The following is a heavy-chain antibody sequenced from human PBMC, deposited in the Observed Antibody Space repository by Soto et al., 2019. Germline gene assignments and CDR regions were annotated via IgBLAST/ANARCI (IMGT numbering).Heavy chain of an antibody. J-gene: IGHJ5*02. CDR1: GFTFSSYG. V-gene: IGHV3-33*01. CDR3: ARDSGDIVVVPAAQPHWFDP. D-gene: IGHD2-2*01. Sequence: GGSLRLSCAASGFTFSSYGMHWVRQAPGKGLEWVAVIWYDGSNKYYADSVKGRFTISRDNSKNTLYLQMNSLRAEDTAVYYCARDSGDIVVVPAAQPHWFDPWGQGTLVTVSS. CDR2: IWYDGSNK.